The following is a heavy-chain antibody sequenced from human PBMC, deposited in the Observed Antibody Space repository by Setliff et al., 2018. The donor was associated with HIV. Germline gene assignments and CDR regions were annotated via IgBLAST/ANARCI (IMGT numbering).Heavy chain of an antibody. CDR3: ARDTLYCSGGNCPFDY. CDR1: GFTVSSYS. J-gene: IGHJ4*02. Sequence: GESLKISCAASGFTVSSYSMNWVRQAPGKGLEWVSYISSSSSIIYYADSVRGRFTISRDNAKNSLYLQMNSLRAEDTAIYYCARDTLYCSGGNCPFDYWGQGTLVTVSS. CDR2: ISSSSSII. V-gene: IGHV3-48*01. D-gene: IGHD2-15*01.